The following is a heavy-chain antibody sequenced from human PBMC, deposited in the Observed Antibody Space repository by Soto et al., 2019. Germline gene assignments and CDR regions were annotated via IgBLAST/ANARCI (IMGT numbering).Heavy chain of an antibody. J-gene: IGHJ6*02. CDR3: ARGGGLIRGVIIYYGMDV. V-gene: IGHV3-23*01. D-gene: IGHD3-10*01. CDR1: GFTFSSYA. CDR2: ISGSGGST. Sequence: GGSLRLSCAASGFTFSSYAMSWVRQAPGKGLEWVSAISGSGGSTYYADSVKGRFTISRDNSKNTLYLQMNSLRAEDTAAYYCARGGGLIRGVIIYYGMDVWGQGTTVTVSS.